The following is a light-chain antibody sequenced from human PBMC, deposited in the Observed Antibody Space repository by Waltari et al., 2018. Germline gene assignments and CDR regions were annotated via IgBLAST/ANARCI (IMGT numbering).Light chain of an antibody. CDR1: SRDFGSYNL. CDR2: EGS. J-gene: IGLJ3*02. CDR3: CSYAGSNSWV. V-gene: IGLV2-23*01. Sequence: QSALTQTASVSGSPGQSITISCTGTSRDFGSYNLVSWYQQHPGKVPKFMIYEGSERPSGVSNRFSGTKSGNTATLTISGLQAEDEADYYCCSYAGSNSWVFGGGTKLTVV.